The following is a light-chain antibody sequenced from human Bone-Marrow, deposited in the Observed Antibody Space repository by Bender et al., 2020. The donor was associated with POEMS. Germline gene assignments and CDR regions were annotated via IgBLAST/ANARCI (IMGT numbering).Light chain of an antibody. CDR2: EGS. J-gene: IGLJ1*01. CDR1: SSDVGSYNL. CDR3: YSFTVTNTPFV. V-gene: IGLV2-14*02. Sequence: QSALTQPASVSGSPGQSITISCTGTSSDVGSYNLVSWYQQHPGKAPKLMIYEGSKRPSGVSNRFSGSKSGNTASLTISGLQVEDEADYFCYSFTVTNTPFVFGSGTAVTVL.